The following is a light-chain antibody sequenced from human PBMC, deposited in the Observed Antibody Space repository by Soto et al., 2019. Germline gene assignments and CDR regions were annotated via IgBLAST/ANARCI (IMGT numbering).Light chain of an antibody. CDR3: QVWDSSTEVV. J-gene: IGLJ2*01. V-gene: IGLV2-11*01. CDR2: DVT. CDR1: SSDVGTYNY. Sequence: QSALTQPRSVSGSPGQSVTIPCTGTSSDVGTYNYVSWYQQHPGKAPKLIIYDVTKRPSGVPDRFSGSKSGSTASLTISGLQAEDEADYYCQVWDSSTEVVFGGGTKLTVL.